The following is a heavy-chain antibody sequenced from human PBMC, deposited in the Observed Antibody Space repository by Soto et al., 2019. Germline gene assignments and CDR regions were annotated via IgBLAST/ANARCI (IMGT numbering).Heavy chain of an antibody. J-gene: IGHJ6*02. CDR3: ARGHVSGYYSYGLDV. CDR2: IIHSGST. D-gene: IGHD3-10*01. Sequence: PSETLSLTCAVYGGSFSGYYWTWIRRPPGKGLEWIGEIIHSGSTNYNPSLKSRVTISVDTSKNKFSLKLSSVTAADTAMFYCARGHVSGYYSYGLDVCGQRTTVTVSS. V-gene: IGHV4-34*01. CDR1: GGSFSGYY.